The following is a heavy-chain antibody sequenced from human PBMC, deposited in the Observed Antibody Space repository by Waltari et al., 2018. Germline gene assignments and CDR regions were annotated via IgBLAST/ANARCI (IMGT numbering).Heavy chain of an antibody. D-gene: IGHD3-22*01. CDR1: GYTFTGHY. V-gene: IGHV1-2*06. CDR2: INPNSGGT. Sequence: QVQLVQSGAEVKKPGASVKVSCKASGYTFTGHYMHWVRQAPGQGLEWMGRINPNSGGTNYAQKFQGRVTMTRDTAISTAYMELSRLRSDDTAVYYCAREPGKGITMIVAGWGQGTLVTVSS. J-gene: IGHJ4*02. CDR3: AREPGKGITMIVAG.